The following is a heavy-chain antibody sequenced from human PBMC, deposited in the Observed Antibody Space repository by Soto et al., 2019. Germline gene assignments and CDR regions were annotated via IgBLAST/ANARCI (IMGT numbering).Heavy chain of an antibody. V-gene: IGHV1-24*01. J-gene: IGHJ4*01. D-gene: IGHD6-6*01. CDR1: GYTLTELS. Sequence: ASVKVSCKVSGYTLTELSMHWVRQAPGKGLEWMGGFDPEDGETIYAQKFQGRVTMTEDTSTDTAYMELSSLRSEDTAVYYCATGLDSSSDAWSTYDYWGHGTLVTVSS. CDR3: ATGLDSSSDAWSTYDY. CDR2: FDPEDGET.